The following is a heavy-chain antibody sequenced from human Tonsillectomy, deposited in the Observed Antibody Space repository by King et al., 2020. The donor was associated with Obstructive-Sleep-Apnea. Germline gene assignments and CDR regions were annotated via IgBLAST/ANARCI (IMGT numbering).Heavy chain of an antibody. CDR2: IYYSGST. CDR1: GGSISSYY. Sequence: VQLQESGPGLVKPSETLSLTCTVSGGSISSYYWSWIRQPPGKGLQWIVYIYYSGSTNCNPSLKSRVTISIDTSKNQFSLKLSSVTAADTAVYYCARVYSDYEFDYWGQGTLVTVSS. V-gene: IGHV4-59*01. J-gene: IGHJ4*02. D-gene: IGHD4-11*01. CDR3: ARVYSDYEFDY.